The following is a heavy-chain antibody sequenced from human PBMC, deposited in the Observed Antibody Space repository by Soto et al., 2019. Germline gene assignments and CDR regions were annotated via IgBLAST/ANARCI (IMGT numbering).Heavy chain of an antibody. Sequence: ASVKVSCKASGYTFTSYARPWVRQAPAQRLEWMEWINAGNGNTKYSQKFQGRVTIPRDTSASKAYMELRSLGSDDSAVYCCARDRGVVVGATSYYDGIDVWGQGATVTVAS. D-gene: IGHD2-15*01. V-gene: IGHV1-3*01. J-gene: IGHJ6*01. CDR3: ARDRGVVVGATSYYDGIDV. CDR2: INAGNGNT. CDR1: GYTFTSYA.